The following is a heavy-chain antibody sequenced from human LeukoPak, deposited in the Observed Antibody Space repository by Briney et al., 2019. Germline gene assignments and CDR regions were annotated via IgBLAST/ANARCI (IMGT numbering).Heavy chain of an antibody. J-gene: IGHJ4*02. D-gene: IGHD1-1*01. CDR1: GGSLRRHF. CDR3: ARFTTADEDDSAFDH. CDR2: INLVGIT. V-gene: IGHV4-34*01. Sequence: PSETLSLTCAVSGGSLRRHFWAWIRQPPGMGLEWIGEINLVGITTYNKSQGGRASISMDTSNNQFSLTLQSVTAADTALYFCARFTTADEDDSAFDHWGQGSLVIVSS.